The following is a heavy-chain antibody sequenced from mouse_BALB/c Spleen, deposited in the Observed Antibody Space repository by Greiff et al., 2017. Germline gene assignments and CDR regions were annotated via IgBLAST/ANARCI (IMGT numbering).Heavy chain of an antibody. J-gene: IGHJ3*01. D-gene: IGHD2-4*01. CDR2: ISYDGSN. V-gene: IGHV3-6*02. CDR3: AREEDYDRFAY. CDR1: GYSITSCYY. Sequence: EVQLQQSGPGLVKPSQSLSLTCSVTGYSITSCYYWNWIRQFPGNKLEWMGYISYDGSNNYNPSNKNRISITRDTSKNQFFLKLNSVTTEDTATYYCAREEDYDRFAYWGQGTLVTVSA.